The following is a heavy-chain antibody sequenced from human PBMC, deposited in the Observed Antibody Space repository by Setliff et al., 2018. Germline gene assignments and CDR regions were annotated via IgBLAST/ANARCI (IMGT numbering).Heavy chain of an antibody. J-gene: IGHJ6*03. D-gene: IGHD5-12*01. CDR2: INVGNGNT. CDR3: ARERGDIVTTTSYYYYLDV. Sequence: GASVKVSCKASGYTLTNYPIHWLRQAPGQRPEWMGWINVGNGNTKYSQEFQGRVTLTRDTSASTAYVELSSLTSEDMAVYYCARERGDIVTTTSYYYYLDVWGKGTTVTVSS. V-gene: IGHV1-3*03. CDR1: GYTLTNYP.